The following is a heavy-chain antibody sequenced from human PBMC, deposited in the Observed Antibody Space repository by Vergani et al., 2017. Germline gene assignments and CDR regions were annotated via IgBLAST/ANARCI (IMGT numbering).Heavy chain of an antibody. V-gene: IGHV5-51*03. CDR3: AGRYCSRGICNLDY. CDR2: ILPGNSDT. D-gene: IGHD2-15*01. Sequence: EVQLVQSGAEVKKPGESLKISCKCSGYTFTNYWVGWVRQMPGKGLEWMWIILPGNSDTRYSPSFQGQVTISADKYITTAYLQWSSLKASDTAMYYCAGRYCSRGICNLDYWGQGTLVTVSS. J-gene: IGHJ4*02. CDR1: GYTFTNYW.